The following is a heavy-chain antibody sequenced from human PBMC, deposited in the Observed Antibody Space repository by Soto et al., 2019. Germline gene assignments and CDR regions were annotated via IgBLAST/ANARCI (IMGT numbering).Heavy chain of an antibody. Sequence: QVQLVESGGGLVKPGGSLRLSCAASGFTFSDYYMSWIRQAPGKGLEWVSYISSSSSYTNYADSVKGRFTISRDNAKNSLYLQMNSLRAEDTAVYYCERVAAGRVNWFDPWGQGTLVTVSS. CDR1: GFTFSDYY. CDR2: ISSSSSYT. J-gene: IGHJ5*02. V-gene: IGHV3-11*06. CDR3: ERVAAGRVNWFDP. D-gene: IGHD6-13*01.